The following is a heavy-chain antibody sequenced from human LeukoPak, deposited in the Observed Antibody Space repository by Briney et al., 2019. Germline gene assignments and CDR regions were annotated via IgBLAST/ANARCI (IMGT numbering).Heavy chain of an antibody. D-gene: IGHD4-17*01. CDR3: ARAKDGDYGPGDF. CDR1: GFNVNNNY. Sequence: GGSLRLSCAASGFNVNNNYMTWVRQAPGKGLEWVSVINNGGDTTYYADSVKGRFTISRDNSKNTLYLQMNSLRAEDTAVYYCARAKDGDYGPGDFWGQGALVTVSS. CDR2: INNGGDTT. J-gene: IGHJ4*02. V-gene: IGHV3-53*01.